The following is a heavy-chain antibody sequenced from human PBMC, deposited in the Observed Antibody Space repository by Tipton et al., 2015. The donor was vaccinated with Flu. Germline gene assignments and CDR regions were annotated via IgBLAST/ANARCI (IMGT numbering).Heavy chain of an antibody. CDR3: ARNGGSYSCQR. J-gene: IGHJ1*01. D-gene: IGHD3-10*01. CDR2: VSYSGIT. CDR1: GGSISSYY. Sequence: TLSLTCTVSGGSISSYYWSWLRQPPGKGLEWIGFVSYSGITNYNPSLKGRVTMSLDASKNHFSLSLSSVTAADTAVYYCARNGGSYSCQRWGQGTLVTVSS. V-gene: IGHV4-59*13.